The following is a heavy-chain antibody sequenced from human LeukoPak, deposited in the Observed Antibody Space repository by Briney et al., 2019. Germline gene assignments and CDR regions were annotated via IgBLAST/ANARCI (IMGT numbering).Heavy chain of an antibody. D-gene: IGHD6-19*01. J-gene: IGHJ4*02. V-gene: IGHV3-48*01. CDR2: ISPSSSTI. CDR1: GFTFSSYG. CDR3: AREHTPFGSGCTAAY. Sequence: GGSLRLSCAASGFTFSSYGMNWVRQAPGKGLEWVSYISPSSSTIYYADSGKVRFTISRDNAKNSLYLQMNSLRAEDTAVYYCAREHTPFGSGCTAAYWGQGTLVTVSS.